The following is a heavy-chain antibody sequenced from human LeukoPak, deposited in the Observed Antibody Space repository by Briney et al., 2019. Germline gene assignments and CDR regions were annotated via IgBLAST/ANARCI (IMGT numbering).Heavy chain of an antibody. V-gene: IGHV4-38-2*02. CDR1: GYSISSGYY. CDR2: IYHSGST. D-gene: IGHD6-13*01. CDR3: ARVAQTQYRIAAAGTGWFDP. J-gene: IGHJ5*02. Sequence: SETLSLTCTVSGYSISSGYYWGWIRQPPGKGLEWIGSIYHSGSTYYNPSLKSRVTISVDTSKNQFSLKLSSVTAADTAVYYCARVAQTQYRIAAAGTGWFDPWGQGTLVTVSS.